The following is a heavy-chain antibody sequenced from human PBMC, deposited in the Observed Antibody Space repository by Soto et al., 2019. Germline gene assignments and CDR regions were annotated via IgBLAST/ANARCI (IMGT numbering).Heavy chain of an antibody. D-gene: IGHD5-12*01. V-gene: IGHV3-23*01. CDR1: GFTFSTYA. CDR3: AKMGFRSSTGSYDYTMDV. CDR2: ITGSGSSS. Sequence: GGSLRLSCAASGFTFSTYAMSWVRQAPGKGLERVSVITGSGSSSYYADSVKGRFTISRDNSKNTLYLQMKSLRAEDTAVYYCAKMGFRSSTGSYDYTMDVWGQGTTVTVSS. J-gene: IGHJ6*02.